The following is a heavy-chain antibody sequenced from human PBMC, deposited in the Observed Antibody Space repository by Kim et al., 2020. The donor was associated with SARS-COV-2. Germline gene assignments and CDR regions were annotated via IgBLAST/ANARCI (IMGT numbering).Heavy chain of an antibody. CDR1: GYSISSGYY. CDR2: IYHSGST. CDR3: ARAGRHHAFDI. V-gene: IGHV4-38-2*02. J-gene: IGHJ3*02. D-gene: IGHD1-26*01. Sequence: SETLSLTCTVSGYSISSGYYWGWIRQPPGKGLEWIGSIYHSGSTYYNPSLKSRVTISVDTSKNQFSLKLSSVTAADTAVYYCARAGRHHAFDIWGQGTMVTVSS.